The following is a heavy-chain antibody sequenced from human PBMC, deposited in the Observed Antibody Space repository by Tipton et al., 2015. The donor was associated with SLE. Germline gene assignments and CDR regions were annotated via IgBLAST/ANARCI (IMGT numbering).Heavy chain of an antibody. Sequence: LEWVAFIRNDGSHKYHGDSVEGRFTISRDNAENTLYLQMNSLRPEDTAMYYCAKGEQWPNWFDPWGQGTLVTVSS. D-gene: IGHD6-19*01. J-gene: IGHJ5*02. CDR3: AKGEQWPNWFDP. V-gene: IGHV3-30*02. CDR2: IRNDGSHK.